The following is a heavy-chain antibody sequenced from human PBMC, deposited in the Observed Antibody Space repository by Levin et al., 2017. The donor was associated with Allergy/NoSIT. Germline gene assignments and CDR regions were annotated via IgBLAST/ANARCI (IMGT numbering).Heavy chain of an antibody. J-gene: IGHJ3*02. Sequence: GGSLRLSCAASGFTFRNYAIHWVRQVPGKGLEYVSAISNNGGSTFYADSVKGRFTISRDNSKNTLYLQMGSLRVEDMAVYYCARVGDSSAFDIWGQGAMVIVSS. CDR3: ARVGDSSAFDI. D-gene: IGHD1-26*01. CDR2: ISNNGGST. CDR1: GFTFRNYA. V-gene: IGHV3-64*02.